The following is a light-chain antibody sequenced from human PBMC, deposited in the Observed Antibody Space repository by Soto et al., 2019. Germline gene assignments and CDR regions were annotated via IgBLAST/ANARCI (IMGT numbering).Light chain of an antibody. J-gene: IGKJ5*01. CDR3: QQRSNWPLIT. Sequence: EIVMTQSPATLSVSPGERATLSCRASHSVRSDLAWYQQKPGQPPRLLIHDASNRATGIPARFSGSGSGTDFTLTISSLEPEDFAVYYCQQRSNWPLITFGQGTRLEIK. V-gene: IGKV3-11*01. CDR2: DAS. CDR1: HSVRSD.